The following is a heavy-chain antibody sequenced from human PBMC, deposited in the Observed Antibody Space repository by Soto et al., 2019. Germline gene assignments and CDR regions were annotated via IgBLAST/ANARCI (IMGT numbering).Heavy chain of an antibody. V-gene: IGHV1-24*01. J-gene: IGHJ3*02. Sequence: ASVKVSCKVSGYTLTELSMHWVRQAPGKGLEWMGGFDLEDGETIYAQKFQGRVTMTEDTSTDTAYMELSSLRSEDTAVYYCATAVYYDGRCYYLGYAFDIWGQGTMVTVSS. D-gene: IGHD3-22*01. CDR3: ATAVYYDGRCYYLGYAFDI. CDR1: GYTLTELS. CDR2: FDLEDGET.